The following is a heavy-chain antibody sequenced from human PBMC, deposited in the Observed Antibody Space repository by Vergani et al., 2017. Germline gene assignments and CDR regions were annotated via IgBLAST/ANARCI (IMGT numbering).Heavy chain of an antibody. D-gene: IGHD3-9*01. CDR2: VYWNDDE. CDR3: VHRLGYFDWDGAFDV. J-gene: IGHJ3*01. Sequence: QITLRESGPTLVKPTQTLTLTCTFSGFSLTTGGEGVGWIRQPPGRALEWLAFVYWNDDERYSPSLKSRVTITKDTSKNEVILTMDTMDPVDTATYYCVHRLGYFDWDGAFDVWVPGTMVTVSS. V-gene: IGHV2-5*01. CDR1: GFSLTTGGEG.